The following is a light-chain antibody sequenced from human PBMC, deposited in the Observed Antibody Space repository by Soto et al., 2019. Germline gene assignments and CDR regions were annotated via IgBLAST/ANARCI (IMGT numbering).Light chain of an antibody. J-gene: IGLJ2*01. CDR1: SSDVGGYNY. Sequence: QSALTQPASVSGSPGQSITISCTGTSSDVGGYNYVSWYQQHPVKAPKLMIYDVSNRPSGVSNRFSGSKSGNTASLTISGLQDEDEADYYCSSYTSSSTLVFGGGTKLTVL. CDR2: DVS. CDR3: SSYTSSSTLV. V-gene: IGLV2-14*01.